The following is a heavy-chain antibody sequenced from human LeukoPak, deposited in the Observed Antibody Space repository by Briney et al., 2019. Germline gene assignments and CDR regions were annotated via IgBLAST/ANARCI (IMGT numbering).Heavy chain of an antibody. CDR1: GYTFTTYA. V-gene: IGHV7-4-1*02. CDR3: ASQYSTSSGLYFDY. Sequence: ASVKVSCKASGYTFTTYAMTWVRQAPGQGLEWMGWINTNTGNPTYAQGFTGRFVFSLDTSVSTAYLQISSLKAEDTAVYYCASQYSTSSGLYFDYWGQGTLVTVSS. J-gene: IGHJ4*02. CDR2: INTNTGNP. D-gene: IGHD6-6*01.